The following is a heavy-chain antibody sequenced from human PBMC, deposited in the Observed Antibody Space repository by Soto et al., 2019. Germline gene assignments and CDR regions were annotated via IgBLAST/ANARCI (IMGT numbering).Heavy chain of an antibody. CDR2: IIPIFGTA. Sequence: QVQLVQSGAEVKKPGSSVKVSRKASGGTFSSYAISWVRQAPGQGLEWMGGIIPIFGTANYAQKFQGRVTITADESASTAYMELSSLRSEDTAVYYCARDQHFGVVITGTVDYWGQGTLVTVSS. J-gene: IGHJ4*02. V-gene: IGHV1-69*01. D-gene: IGHD3-3*01. CDR3: ARDQHFGVVITGTVDY. CDR1: GGTFSSYA.